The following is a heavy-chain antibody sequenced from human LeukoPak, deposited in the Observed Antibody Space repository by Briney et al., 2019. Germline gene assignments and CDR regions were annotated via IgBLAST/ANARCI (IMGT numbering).Heavy chain of an antibody. D-gene: IGHD3-10*01. V-gene: IGHV1-18*01. CDR2: INTYNGNT. CDR1: GYTFTNYG. Sequence: ASVKVSCKASGYTFTNYGISWVRQAPGQGLEWMGWINTYNGNTDYAQKLQGRVTVTTDTSTTTAYMELRSLRSDDTAVYYCARVAYYYGSGSYYMNDYWGQGTLVTVSS. CDR3: ARVAYYYGSGSYYMNDY. J-gene: IGHJ4*02.